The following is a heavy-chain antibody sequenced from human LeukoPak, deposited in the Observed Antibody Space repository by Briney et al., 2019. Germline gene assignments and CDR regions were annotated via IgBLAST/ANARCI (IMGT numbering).Heavy chain of an antibody. J-gene: IGHJ6*02. V-gene: IGHV1-18*04. CDR2: ISAYNGNT. CDR1: GYTFTAHN. Sequence: GAAVKVSCKASGYTFTAHNIHWVRQAPGQGLEWMGWISAYNGNTNYAQKLQGRVTMTTDTSTSTAYMELRSLRSDDTAVYYCARVGQQLTYYFGMDVWGQGTTVTVSS. CDR3: ARVGQQLTYYFGMDV. D-gene: IGHD6-13*01.